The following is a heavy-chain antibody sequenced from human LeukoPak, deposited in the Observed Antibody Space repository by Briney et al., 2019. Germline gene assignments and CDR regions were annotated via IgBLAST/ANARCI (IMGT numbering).Heavy chain of an antibody. CDR1: GFTFSSYW. Sequence: GGSLRLSCAASGFTFSSYWMSWVRQAPGKGLEWVANIKQDGSEKYYVDSVKGRFTISRDNAKNSLYLQMNSLRAEDTAVYYCARVRGGDYYGSGSYLDYWGQGTLVTVSS. CDR2: IKQDGSEK. J-gene: IGHJ4*02. D-gene: IGHD3-10*01. V-gene: IGHV3-7*01. CDR3: ARVRGGDYYGSGSYLDY.